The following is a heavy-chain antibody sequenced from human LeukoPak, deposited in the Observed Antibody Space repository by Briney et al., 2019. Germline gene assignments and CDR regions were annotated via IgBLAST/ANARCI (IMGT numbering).Heavy chain of an antibody. CDR1: GYTFTSYG. J-gene: IGHJ4*02. CDR3: ATQLERGFDY. CDR2: IIPIFGTA. Sequence: GASVKVSCKASGYTFTSYGISWVRQAPGQGLEWMGGIIPIFGTANYAQKFQGRVTITADESTSTAYMELSSLRSEDTAVYYCATQLERGFDYWGQGTLVTVSS. D-gene: IGHD1-1*01. V-gene: IGHV1-69*13.